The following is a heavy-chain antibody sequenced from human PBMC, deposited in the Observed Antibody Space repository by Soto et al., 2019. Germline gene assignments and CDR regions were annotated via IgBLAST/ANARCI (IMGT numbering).Heavy chain of an antibody. V-gene: IGHV1-18*01. CDR1: GYSFTIYR. CDR3: ARHGEMDWFDP. CDR2: ISAYNGNT. J-gene: IGHJ5*02. D-gene: IGHD4-17*01. Sequence: ALVKRSWKAAGYSFTIYRGSCGRQTPGQGLEWVGWISAYNGNTNYAQKLQGRVTMTTDTSTSTAYMELRSLRSDDTAVYYGARHGEMDWFDPWGQGTLVTGSS.